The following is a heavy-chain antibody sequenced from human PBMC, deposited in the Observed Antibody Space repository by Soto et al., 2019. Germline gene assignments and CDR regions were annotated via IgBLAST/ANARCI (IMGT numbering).Heavy chain of an antibody. CDR2: ISAYNGNT. Sequence: ASVKVSCKASGYTFTSYGISWVRQAPGQGLEWMGWISAYNGNTNYAQKLQGRVTMTTDTSTSTAYMELRSLRSDDTAVYYCARDDRYSGSYSFVPWGQGTLVTVSS. J-gene: IGHJ5*02. CDR3: ARDDRYSGSYSFVP. D-gene: IGHD1-26*01. CDR1: GYTFTSYG. V-gene: IGHV1-18*01.